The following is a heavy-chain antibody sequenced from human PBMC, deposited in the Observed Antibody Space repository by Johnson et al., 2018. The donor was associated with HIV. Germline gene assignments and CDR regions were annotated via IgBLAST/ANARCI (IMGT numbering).Heavy chain of an antibody. CDR2: ISYDGRNK. J-gene: IGHJ3*02. Sequence: QVQLVESGGGVVQPGRSLRLSCAASGFTFSSYAMHWVRQAPGKGLEWVAVISYDGRNKYYADSVKGRLTISRDNSKNTLYLQMNSLRAEDTAVYYCARELTYSGYDVYAFDIWGQGTMVTVSS. CDR1: GFTFSSYA. D-gene: IGHD5-12*01. V-gene: IGHV3-30-3*01. CDR3: ARELTYSGYDVYAFDI.